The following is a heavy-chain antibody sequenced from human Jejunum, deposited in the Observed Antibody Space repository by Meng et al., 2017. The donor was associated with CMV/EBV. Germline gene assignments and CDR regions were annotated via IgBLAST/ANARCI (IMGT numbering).Heavy chain of an antibody. CDR3: ARGGSGSYYIGY. D-gene: IGHD3-10*01. J-gene: IGHJ4*02. CDR1: GFTVSTNY. CDR2: IYSGGNT. Sequence: CASSGFTVSTNYMSWVRQAPGKGLEWVSAIYSGGNTYYADSVKGRFTISRDNPKNTLYLHMNTLTAEDTALYYCARGGSGSYYIGYWGQGTLVTVSS. V-gene: IGHV3-53*01.